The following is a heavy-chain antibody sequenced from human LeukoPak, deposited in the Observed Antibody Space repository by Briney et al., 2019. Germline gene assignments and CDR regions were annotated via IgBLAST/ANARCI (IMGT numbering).Heavy chain of an antibody. Sequence: SGTLSLTCAVSGGSISSSNWWSWVRQPPGKGLEWIGEIYHSGSTNYNPSLKSRVTISVDKSKNQFSLKLSSVTAADTAVYYCASLVSRCGGDCYPFDYWGQGTLVTVS. CDR1: GGSISSSNW. CDR2: IYHSGST. V-gene: IGHV4-4*02. D-gene: IGHD2-21*02. CDR3: ASLVSRCGGDCYPFDY. J-gene: IGHJ4*02.